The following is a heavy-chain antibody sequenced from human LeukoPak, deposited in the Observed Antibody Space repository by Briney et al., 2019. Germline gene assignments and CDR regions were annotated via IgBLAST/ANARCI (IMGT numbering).Heavy chain of an antibody. CDR1: GGSISSYY. V-gene: IGHV4-4*07. D-gene: IGHD3-10*01. Sequence: LETLSLTCTVSGGSISSYYWSWIRQPAGKGLEWIGRIYSTGNTNYNPSLKSRVTMSVDTSKNQFSLKVSSVTAADTAVYFCARQLYVSGSYYAPMDVWGKGTTVTISS. J-gene: IGHJ6*03. CDR3: ARQLYVSGSYYAPMDV. CDR2: IYSTGNT.